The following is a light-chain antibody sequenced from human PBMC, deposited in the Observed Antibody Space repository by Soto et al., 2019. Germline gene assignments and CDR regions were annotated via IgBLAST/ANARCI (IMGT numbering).Light chain of an antibody. CDR2: AAS. CDR1: QNIRTY. CDR3: QQTLSVPRT. Sequence: DIQLIQSPSSLSASVGDRVTITCRASQNIRTYLTWYQQKPGKGPTVLIYAASTLQRGVPSRFSGSTTGTDFTLTITGLQPEDSATYYCQQTLSVPRTFGLGTKVDIK. J-gene: IGKJ1*01. V-gene: IGKV1-39*01.